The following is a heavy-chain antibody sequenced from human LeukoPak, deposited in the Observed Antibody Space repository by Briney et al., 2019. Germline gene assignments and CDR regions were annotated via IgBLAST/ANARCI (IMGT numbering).Heavy chain of an antibody. Sequence: GESLKISCKGSGYSFSSYWIAWVRQMPGKGLESMGIIYLGDSDTTYSPSFQGQVTISVDKSISTAYLQWSSLKASDTAMYYCARQALVQSTGRYYGMDVWGQGTTVTVSS. CDR2: IYLGDSDT. J-gene: IGHJ6*02. D-gene: IGHD1-1*01. CDR1: GYSFSSYW. V-gene: IGHV5-51*01. CDR3: ARQALVQSTGRYYGMDV.